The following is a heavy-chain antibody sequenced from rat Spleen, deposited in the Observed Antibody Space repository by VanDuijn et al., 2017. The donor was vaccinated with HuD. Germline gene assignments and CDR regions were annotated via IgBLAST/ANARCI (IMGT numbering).Heavy chain of an antibody. CDR2: ISYGDSSGHSST. D-gene: IGHD1-2*01. V-gene: IGHV5-27*01. J-gene: IGHJ3*01. Sequence: EVQLVESGGGLVQPGRSLKLSCEVSGFTFNNYDMAWIRQAPTKGLEWVATISYGDSSGHSSTFYRDSVKGRFTVSRDIAKNTLYLQMDSLRSGDTATYYCTTRPYYSSLNWFPYWGQGTLVTVSS. CDR3: TTRPYYSSLNWFPY. CDR1: GFTFNNYD.